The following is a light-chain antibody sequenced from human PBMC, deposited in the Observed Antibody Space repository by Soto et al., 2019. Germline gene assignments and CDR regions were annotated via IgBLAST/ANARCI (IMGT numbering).Light chain of an antibody. V-gene: IGLV2-14*03. CDR2: DVY. Sequence: QSVLTQPASVSGSPGQSIAISCTGTSSDVGAYDYVSWYQQHPGKAPKVIISDVYNRPSGVSNRFSGSKSGNTASLTISGLRAEDEADYYCGSYTTSGSVIFGGGTKLTVL. CDR3: GSYTTSGSVI. J-gene: IGLJ2*01. CDR1: SSDVGAYDY.